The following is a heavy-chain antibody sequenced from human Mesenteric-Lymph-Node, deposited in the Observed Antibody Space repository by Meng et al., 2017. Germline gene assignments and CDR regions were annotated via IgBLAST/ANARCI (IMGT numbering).Heavy chain of an antibody. CDR2: ISHDDGNL. CDR3: ATRFVTDFDS. D-gene: IGHD3-10*01. CDR1: GFTFRNYA. Sequence: GESLKISCATSGFTFRNYAMHWVRQAPGKGLEWITLISHDDGNLQYSGSVRGRFTISRDNSMNTLYLQLNSLRPEDTAVYYCATRFVTDFDSWGQGTLVTVSS. J-gene: IGHJ4*02. V-gene: IGHV3-30*14.